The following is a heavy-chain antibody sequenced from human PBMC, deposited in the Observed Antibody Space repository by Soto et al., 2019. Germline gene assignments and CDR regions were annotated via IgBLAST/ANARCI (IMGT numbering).Heavy chain of an antibody. D-gene: IGHD2-8*01. CDR3: ARDTNDGGNWFDP. Sequence: SETLSLTCTVSGGSISSYYWSWIRQPPGKGLEWIGYIYYSGSTNYNPSLKSRVTISVDTSKNQFSLKLSSVTAADTAVYYCARDTNDGGNWFDPWGQGTLVTV. V-gene: IGHV4-59*01. CDR1: GGSISSYY. CDR2: IYYSGST. J-gene: IGHJ5*02.